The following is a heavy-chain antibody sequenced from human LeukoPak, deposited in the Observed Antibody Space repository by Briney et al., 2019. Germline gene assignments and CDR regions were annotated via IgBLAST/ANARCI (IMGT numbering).Heavy chain of an antibody. Sequence: GGSLRLSCAASGFTFSSYSMNWVRQAPGKGLEWVSYISSSSSTIYYADSVKGRFTISRDNAKNSLYLQMNSLRDEDTAVYYCAKGRDYYGSGSYEFQHWGQGTLVTVSS. D-gene: IGHD3-10*01. J-gene: IGHJ1*01. CDR3: AKGRDYYGSGSYEFQH. CDR2: ISSSSSTI. V-gene: IGHV3-48*02. CDR1: GFTFSSYS.